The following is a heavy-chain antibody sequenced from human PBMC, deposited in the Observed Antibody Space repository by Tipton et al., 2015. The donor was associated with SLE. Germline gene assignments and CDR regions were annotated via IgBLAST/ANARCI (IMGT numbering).Heavy chain of an antibody. CDR2: IKEDGSEE. D-gene: IGHD3-22*01. CDR3: ARDSSGYDY. Sequence: SLRLSCAASGFTFSTFWMSWVRQAPGKGLEWVANIKEDGSEEYYVDSVKGRFTISRDNAKNSLYLQMNSVRAEDTAVYYCARDSSGYDYWGQGTLVTVSS. V-gene: IGHV3-7*03. J-gene: IGHJ4*02. CDR1: GFTFSTFW.